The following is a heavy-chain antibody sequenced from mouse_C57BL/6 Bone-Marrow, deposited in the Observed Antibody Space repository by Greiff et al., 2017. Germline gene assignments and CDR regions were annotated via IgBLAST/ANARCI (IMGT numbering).Heavy chain of an antibody. V-gene: IGHV1-53*01. J-gene: IGHJ3*01. CDR2: INPSNGGT. CDR3: ARSGWLLAWFAY. D-gene: IGHD2-3*01. Sequence: QVQLQQPGPELVKPGASVKLSCKASGYTFTSYWMHWVKQRPGQGLEWIGNINPSNGGTNYNEKFKSKATLTVDKSSSTAYMQLSSLTSEDSAVDYCARSGWLLAWFAYWGQGTLVTVSA. CDR1: GYTFTSYW.